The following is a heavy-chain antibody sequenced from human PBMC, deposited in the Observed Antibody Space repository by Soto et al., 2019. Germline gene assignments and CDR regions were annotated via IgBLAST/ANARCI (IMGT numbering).Heavy chain of an antibody. CDR1: GGSISSSSYY. D-gene: IGHD3-22*01. J-gene: IGHJ5*02. Sequence: QLQLQESGPGLVKPSETLSLTCTVSGGSISSSSYYWGWIRQPPGKGLEWIGSIYYSGSTYYNPSLKSRVTISGDTSKNQFSLKLSSVTAADTAVYYCARHDYDSSGYYSGHFDPWGQGTLVTVSS. V-gene: IGHV4-39*01. CDR3: ARHDYDSSGYYSGHFDP. CDR2: IYYSGST.